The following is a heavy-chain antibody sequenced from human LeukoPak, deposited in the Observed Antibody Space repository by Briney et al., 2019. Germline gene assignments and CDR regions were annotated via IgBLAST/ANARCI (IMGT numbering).Heavy chain of an antibody. CDR1: GGSISSGGYS. CDR3: ARFVGGGNYLDC. J-gene: IGHJ4*02. D-gene: IGHD2-21*01. Sequence: SQTLSLTCAVSGGSISSGGYSWSWIRQPPGKGLEWIGYIYHSGSTYYNPSLKSRVTISVDTSKNQFSLKLSSVTATDTAVHYCARFVGGGNYLDCWGQGTLVTVSS. V-gene: IGHV4-30-2*01. CDR2: IYHSGST.